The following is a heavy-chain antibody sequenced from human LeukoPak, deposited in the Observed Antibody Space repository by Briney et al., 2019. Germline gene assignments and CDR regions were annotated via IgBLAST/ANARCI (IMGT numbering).Heavy chain of an antibody. J-gene: IGHJ4*02. CDR2: IKQDGSEK. CDR3: AKSKRPLRYCSGGSCYPLDY. V-gene: IGHV3-7*03. D-gene: IGHD2-15*01. CDR1: GFIFSSYG. Sequence: GGSLRLSCAASGFIFSSYGMSWVRQAPGKGLEWVANIKQDGSEKYYVDSVKGRFTISRDNSKNTLYLQMNSLRAEDTAVYYCAKSKRPLRYCSGGSCYPLDYWGQGTLVTVSS.